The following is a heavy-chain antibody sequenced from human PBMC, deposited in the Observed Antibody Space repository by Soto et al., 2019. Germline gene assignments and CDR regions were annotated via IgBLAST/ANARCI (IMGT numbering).Heavy chain of an antibody. CDR2: ISGSGGIA. D-gene: IGHD2-2*01. J-gene: IGHJ5*02. Sequence: EVQLLESGGGLVQPGGSLRLSCAASGFTFSSYAMSWVRQTPGKGLEWVSVISGSGGIANYADSVKGRLTISRDNSKNTLVLQVNSLRVDDTAVYYCTKLTSWYGGWFDPWGQGTLVTVSS. CDR1: GFTFSSYA. V-gene: IGHV3-23*01. CDR3: TKLTSWYGGWFDP.